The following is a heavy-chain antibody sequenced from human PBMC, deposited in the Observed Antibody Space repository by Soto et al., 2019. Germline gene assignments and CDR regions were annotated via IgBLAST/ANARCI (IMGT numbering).Heavy chain of an antibody. Sequence: QVQLVQSGAEVKKPGASVKVSCKASGYTFTSYAMHWVRQAPGQRLEWMGWINAGNGNTKYSQKFQGRVTITRDTSASTADMELSSLRSEDTAVYYCARAYGDYYFDYWGQGTLVTVSS. CDR2: INAGNGNT. J-gene: IGHJ4*02. D-gene: IGHD4-17*01. CDR1: GYTFTSYA. V-gene: IGHV1-3*01. CDR3: ARAYGDYYFDY.